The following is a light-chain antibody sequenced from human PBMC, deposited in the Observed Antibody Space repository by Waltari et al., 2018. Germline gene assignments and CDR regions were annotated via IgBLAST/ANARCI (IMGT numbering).Light chain of an antibody. CDR2: AAS. Sequence: DIQMTQSPSSLSASIGDRVTITCRASQSISTFLNWYQQKPGRAPKLLIYAASSFRGAVPSRFSGSGSVTDFTLTISSLQPDDFATYYCQQSYSSFTFGQGTRLEIK. CDR1: QSISTF. J-gene: IGKJ5*01. V-gene: IGKV1-39*01. CDR3: QQSYSSFT.